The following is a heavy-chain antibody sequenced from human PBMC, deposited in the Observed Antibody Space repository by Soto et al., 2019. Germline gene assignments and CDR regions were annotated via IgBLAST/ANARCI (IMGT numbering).Heavy chain of an antibody. J-gene: IGHJ4*02. Sequence: GGSLRLSCAVSGFTFVTYGMHWVRQVPGKGLEWVAVIWYDGSNKFYADSVKGRFTISRDNSKNMLYLQMNNLRAEDTAVYYCARASDIVTYYFDFWGQGTRVTVSS. CDR2: IWYDGSNK. D-gene: IGHD5-12*01. CDR3: ARASDIVTYYFDF. V-gene: IGHV3-33*01. CDR1: GFTFVTYG.